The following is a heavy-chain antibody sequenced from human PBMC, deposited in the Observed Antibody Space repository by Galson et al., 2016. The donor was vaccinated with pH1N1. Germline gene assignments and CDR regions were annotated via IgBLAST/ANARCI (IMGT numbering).Heavy chain of an antibody. CDR1: GGSIRSSNW. D-gene: IGHD4-23*01. J-gene: IGHJ5*02. CDR2: ICHIGGT. CDR3: ARDGGDYGGAGQYKYFDT. V-gene: IGHV4-4*02. Sequence: LSLTCAVSGGSIRSSNWWSWVRQPPGQGLEWIGEICHIGGTNYNPSLKSRVTISLDKSKNHFSLNLASVTAADTAVYYCARDGGDYGGAGQYKYFDTWGQGTLVTVSS.